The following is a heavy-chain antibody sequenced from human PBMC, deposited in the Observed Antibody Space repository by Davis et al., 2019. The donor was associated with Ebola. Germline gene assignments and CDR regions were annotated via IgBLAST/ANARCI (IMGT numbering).Heavy chain of an antibody. J-gene: IGHJ4*02. V-gene: IGHV4-34*01. CDR2: INHSGST. Sequence: PSETLSLTCAVYGGSFSGYYWSWIRQPPGKGLEWIGEINHSGSTYYNPSLKSRVTISVDTSKNQFSLKLSSVTAADTAVYYCAREFETWYYFDYWGQGTLVTVSS. CDR3: AREFETWYYFDY. D-gene: IGHD2-8*02. CDR1: GGSFSGYY.